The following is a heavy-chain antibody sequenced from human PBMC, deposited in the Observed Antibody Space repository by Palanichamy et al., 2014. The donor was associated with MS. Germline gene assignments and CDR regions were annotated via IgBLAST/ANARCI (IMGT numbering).Heavy chain of an antibody. D-gene: IGHD3-22*01. CDR2: ISHNGLI. V-gene: IGHV3-69-1*02. Sequence: NWVRQAPGKGLEWVSIISHNGLIEYAESVEGRFTISRDNPNNLVVLQMNSLRPEDTAIYYCVTGGDGQRGYWGQGTWVTVSS. CDR3: VTGGDGQRGY. J-gene: IGHJ4*02.